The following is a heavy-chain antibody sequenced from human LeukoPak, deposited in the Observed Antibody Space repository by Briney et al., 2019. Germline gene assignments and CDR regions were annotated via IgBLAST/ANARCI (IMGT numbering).Heavy chain of an antibody. J-gene: IGHJ4*02. V-gene: IGHV3-30*02. CDR3: AKDILAAGLFFDY. CDR1: GFTFSSYG. CDR2: IRYDGSNK. D-gene: IGHD6-13*01. Sequence: PGGSLRLSWAASGFTFSSYGMHWVRQAPGKGLEWVTFIRYDGSNKYYADSVRGRFTISRDDAQNSLYLQMNSLRADDTAVYYCAKDILAAGLFFDYWGQGILVTVSS.